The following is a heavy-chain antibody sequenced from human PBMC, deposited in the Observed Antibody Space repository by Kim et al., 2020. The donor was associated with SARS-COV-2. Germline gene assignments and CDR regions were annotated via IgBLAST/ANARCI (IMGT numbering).Heavy chain of an antibody. CDR1: GYTFTGYY. CDR2: INPNSGGT. CDR3: ARVYYYGSGSHNYYFDY. Sequence: ASVKVSCKASGYTFTGYYMHWVRQAPGQGLEWMGRINPNSGGTNYAQKFQGRVTMTRDTSISTAYMELSRLRSDDTAVYYCARVYYYGSGSHNYYFDYWGQGTLVTVSS. V-gene: IGHV1-2*06. D-gene: IGHD3-10*01. J-gene: IGHJ4*02.